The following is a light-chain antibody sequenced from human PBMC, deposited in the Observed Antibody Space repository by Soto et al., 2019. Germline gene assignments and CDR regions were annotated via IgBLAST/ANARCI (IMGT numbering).Light chain of an antibody. J-gene: IGLJ2*01. CDR1: SSDIGAFNY. V-gene: IGLV2-14*03. CDR2: DVS. Sequence: QSALAQPASVSGSPGQSITISCTGTSSDIGAFNYVSWYQQHPGDAPKLLIFDVSDRPSGISVRFSASKSGNTASLTISGLQTEDEANYFCSSYAATNTVLFGGGTKLTV. CDR3: SSYAATNTVL.